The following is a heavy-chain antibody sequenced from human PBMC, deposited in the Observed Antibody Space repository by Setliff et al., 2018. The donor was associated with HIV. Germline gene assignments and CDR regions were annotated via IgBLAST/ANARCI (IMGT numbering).Heavy chain of an antibody. V-gene: IGHV1-2*02. Sequence: ASVKVSCKASGYTFTGYYMHWVRQAPGQGLEWMGWINPNSGGTNYAQKYQGRVTMTRDTSISTAYMELSRLRSDDTAVYYCAKDQGMWDYGGNSENDALRVWGQGTMVTVSS. CDR1: GYTFTGYY. J-gene: IGHJ3*01. CDR2: INPNSGGT. D-gene: IGHD4-17*01. CDR3: AKDQGMWDYGGNSENDALRV.